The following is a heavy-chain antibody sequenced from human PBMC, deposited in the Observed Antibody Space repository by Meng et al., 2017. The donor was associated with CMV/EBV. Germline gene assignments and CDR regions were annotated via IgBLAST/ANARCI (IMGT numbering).Heavy chain of an antibody. V-gene: IGHV3-74*01. D-gene: IGHD3-10*01. Sequence: GGSLRLSCAASGFTFSSYWMHWVRQAPGKGLVWVSRINSDGSSTSYADSVKGRFTISRDNAKNTLYLQMNSLRAEDTAVYYCARALPLAPVGYYFDHWGQGTLVTVSS. CDR2: INSDGSST. J-gene: IGHJ4*02. CDR1: GFTFSSYW. CDR3: ARALPLAPVGYYFDH.